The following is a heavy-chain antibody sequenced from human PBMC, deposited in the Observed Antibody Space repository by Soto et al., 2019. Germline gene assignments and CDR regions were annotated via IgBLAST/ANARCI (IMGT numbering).Heavy chain of an antibody. CDR2: IIPIFGTA. J-gene: IGHJ4*02. CDR1: GGTFSSYA. V-gene: IGHV1-69*01. CDR3: ARDLGYCSSTSCYREAYYFDY. D-gene: IGHD2-2*01. Sequence: QVQLVQSGAEVKKPGSSVKVSCKASGGTFSSYAISWVRQAPGQGLEWMGGIIPIFGTANYAQKFQGRVTSTADESTSTVYMDLSSLRSEDTAVYYCARDLGYCSSTSCYREAYYFDYWGQGTLVTVSS.